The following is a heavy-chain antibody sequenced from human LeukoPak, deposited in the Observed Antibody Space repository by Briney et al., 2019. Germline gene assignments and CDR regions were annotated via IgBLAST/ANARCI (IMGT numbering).Heavy chain of an antibody. V-gene: IGHV4-34*01. CDR3: ARDGSGSQLPTAVDY. Sequence: YPSETLSLTCAVYGVSFSGYYWSWIRQPPGKGLEWIGEINHSGSTNYNPSLKSRVTISVDTSKNQFSLKLSSVTAADTAVYYCARDGSGSQLPTAVDYWGQGTLVTVSS. CDR1: GVSFSGYY. D-gene: IGHD3-10*01. J-gene: IGHJ4*02. CDR2: INHSGST.